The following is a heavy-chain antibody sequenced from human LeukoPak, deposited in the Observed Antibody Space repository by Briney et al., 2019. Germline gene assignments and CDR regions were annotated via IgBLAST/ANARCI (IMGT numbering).Heavy chain of an antibody. CDR3: ARHPSVVNLTSDI. D-gene: IGHD5/OR15-5a*01. J-gene: IGHJ3*02. CDR2: IYYSGST. Sequence: SETLSLTCSVSGGSISSSSHYCGWIRQPPGRGLEWIGSIYYSGSTYYNTSLKSRVTISVGTSKNQFSLKLSSVTAADTAVYYCARHPSVVNLTSDIWGQGTMVTVSS. V-gene: IGHV4-39*01. CDR1: GGSISSSSHY.